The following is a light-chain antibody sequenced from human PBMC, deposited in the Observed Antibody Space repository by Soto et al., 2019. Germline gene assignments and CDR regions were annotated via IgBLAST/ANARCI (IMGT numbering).Light chain of an antibody. CDR3: QQYGSSPYT. V-gene: IGKV3-20*01. J-gene: IGKJ2*01. CDR1: QSVSSSY. Sequence: EIVLMHSPGTLSLSPGERATLSCRASQSVSSSYLAWYQQKPGQAPRLLLYGASSRAPGIPDRFSGSGSGTDFTLTISRLEPEDFAVYYCQQYGSSPYTFGQGTMVDIK. CDR2: GAS.